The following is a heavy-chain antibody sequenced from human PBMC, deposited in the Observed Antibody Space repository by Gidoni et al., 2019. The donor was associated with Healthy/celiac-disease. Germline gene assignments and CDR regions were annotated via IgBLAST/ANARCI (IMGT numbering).Heavy chain of an antibody. CDR1: GFPFRSYG. Sequence: QVQLVESGGGVVQPGRSLRLSCAASGFPFRSYGMHWVRQAQGKGLEWVAVISDDGSNKYYADSVKGRFTISRDNSKNTLYLQMNSLRAEDTAVYYCAKARMGYYYYYGMDVWGQGTTVTVSS. V-gene: IGHV3-30*18. CDR3: AKARMGYYYYYGMDV. D-gene: IGHD1-26*01. CDR2: ISDDGSNK. J-gene: IGHJ6*02.